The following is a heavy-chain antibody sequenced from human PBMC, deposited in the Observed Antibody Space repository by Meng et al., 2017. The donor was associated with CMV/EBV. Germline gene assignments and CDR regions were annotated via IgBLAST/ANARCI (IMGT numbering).Heavy chain of an antibody. Sequence: ASVKVSCKASGLAFSDYYMHWVRQAPGQGLEWMGIINPSGGSTSYAQKFQGRVTMTRDTSTSTVYMELSSLRSEDTAVYYCASTITYSIAAAGRNWFDPWGQGTLVTVSS. D-gene: IGHD6-13*01. J-gene: IGHJ5*02. CDR2: INPSGGST. CDR1: GLAFSDYY. CDR3: ASTITYSIAAAGRNWFDP. V-gene: IGHV1-46*01.